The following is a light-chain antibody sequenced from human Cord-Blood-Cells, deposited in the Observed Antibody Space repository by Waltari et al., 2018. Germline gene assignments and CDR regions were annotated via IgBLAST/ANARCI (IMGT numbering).Light chain of an antibody. V-gene: IGLV2-8*01. CDR2: EVS. J-gene: IGLJ3*02. CDR1: SSDVGGYNY. Sequence: QSALTQPPSASGSPGQSVTISCTGTSSDVGGYNYVSWYQQHPGKAPKLLIYEVSKRPSGGPDRFSGSKPGNTASLTVSGLQAEDEADYYCSSYAGSNKVFGGGTKLTVL. CDR3: SSYAGSNKV.